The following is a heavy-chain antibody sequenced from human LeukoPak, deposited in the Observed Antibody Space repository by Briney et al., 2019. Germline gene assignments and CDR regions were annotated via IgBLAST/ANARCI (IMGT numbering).Heavy chain of an antibody. V-gene: IGHV3-21*04. CDR1: GFTFSSYS. D-gene: IGHD2/OR15-2a*01. Sequence: GGSLRLSCAASGFTFSSYSMNWVRQAPGKGLEWVSSISGSSSYIYYADSVKGQFTISRDNAKNSLYLQMNSLRAEDMALYYCAKDSPTLNSNSAFDIWGQGTMVTVSS. CDR2: ISGSSSYI. J-gene: IGHJ3*02. CDR3: AKDSPTLNSNSAFDI.